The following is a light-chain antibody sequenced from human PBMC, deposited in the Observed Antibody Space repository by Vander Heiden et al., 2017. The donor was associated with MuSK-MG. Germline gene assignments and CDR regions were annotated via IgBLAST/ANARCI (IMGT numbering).Light chain of an antibody. CDR1: QTVGDY. CDR2: GTS. V-gene: IGKV1-39*01. CDR3: HQTYSTPIT. Sequence: DIQMTQSPSSLSASVGDRVTITCRASQTVGDYLNWSQQKPGKAPKLLIYGTSNLQSGVPSRFTGSGFGTDFTLTISSLQPEDFATYYCHQTYSTPITFGQGTRLEMK. J-gene: IGKJ5*01.